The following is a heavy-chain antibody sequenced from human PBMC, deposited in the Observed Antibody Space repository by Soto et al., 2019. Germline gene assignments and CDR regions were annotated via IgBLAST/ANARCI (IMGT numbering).Heavy chain of an antibody. V-gene: IGHV5-51*01. CDR1: GYSFTSYW. CDR2: IYPGDSDT. J-gene: IGHJ3*02. CDR3: ARLLWRAAGAPGAFDI. D-gene: IGHD6-13*01. Sequence: LGESLKISCKGSGYSFTSYWIGWVRQMPGKGLEWMGIIYPGDSDTRYSPSFQGQVTISADKPISTAYLQWSSLKASDTAMYYCARLLWRAAGAPGAFDIWGQGTMVTVSS.